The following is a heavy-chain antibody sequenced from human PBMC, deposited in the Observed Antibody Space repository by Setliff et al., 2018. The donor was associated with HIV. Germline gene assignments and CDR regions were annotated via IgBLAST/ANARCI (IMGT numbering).Heavy chain of an antibody. V-gene: IGHV3-33*01. Sequence: PGGSLRLSCATSGFTFSPYAIHWVRQAPGMGLEWVAMIWADEITKFYADSVKGRFTISRDNSKNTMYLQMNTLRVGDTAVYYCAREESTEDYGSGSYGPTFPPPLIYWGQGTLVTVSS. J-gene: IGHJ4*02. CDR2: IWADEITK. CDR3: AREESTEDYGSGSYGPTFPPPLIY. CDR1: GFTFSPYA. D-gene: IGHD3-10*01.